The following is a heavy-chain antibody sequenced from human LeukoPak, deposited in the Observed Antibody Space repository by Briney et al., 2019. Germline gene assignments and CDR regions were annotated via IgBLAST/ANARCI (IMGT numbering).Heavy chain of an antibody. D-gene: IGHD1-26*01. V-gene: IGHV3-30*18. CDR3: AKVRPKWELLLGIDY. Sequence: GRSLRLSCAASGFTFSSYGMHWVRQAPGKGLEWVAVISYDGSNKYYADSVKGRFTISRDNSKNTLYVQMNSLRAEDTAVYYCAKVRPKWELLLGIDYWGQGTLVTVSS. CDR1: GFTFSSYG. CDR2: ISYDGSNK. J-gene: IGHJ4*02.